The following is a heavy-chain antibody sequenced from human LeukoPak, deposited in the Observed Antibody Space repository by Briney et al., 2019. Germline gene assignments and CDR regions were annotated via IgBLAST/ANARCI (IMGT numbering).Heavy chain of an antibody. J-gene: IGHJ3*02. Sequence: SETLSLTCAVYGGSFSGYYWSWIRQPPGKGLEWIGEINHSGSTNYNPSLKSRVTISVDTPKNQFSLKLSSVTAADTAVYYCARHSILWFGELWRAFDIWGQGTMVTVSS. CDR2: INHSGST. V-gene: IGHV4-34*01. CDR1: GGSFSGYY. CDR3: ARHSILWFGELWRAFDI. D-gene: IGHD3-10*01.